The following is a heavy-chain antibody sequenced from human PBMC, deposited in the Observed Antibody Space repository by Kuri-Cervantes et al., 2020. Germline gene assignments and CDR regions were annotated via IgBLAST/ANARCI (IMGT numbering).Heavy chain of an antibody. CDR2: ISAYNGNT. Sequence: ASVKVSCKASGYTFTSYGISWVRQAPGQGLEWMGWISAYNGNTNYAQKLQGRVTMTTDTSTSTAYMELRSLRSDDTAVYYCARDGGWLPSFIKAYYYSMDVWGKGTTVTVSS. J-gene: IGHJ6*03. V-gene: IGHV1-18*01. D-gene: IGHD5-12*01. CDR3: ARDGGWLPSFIKAYYYSMDV. CDR1: GYTFTSYG.